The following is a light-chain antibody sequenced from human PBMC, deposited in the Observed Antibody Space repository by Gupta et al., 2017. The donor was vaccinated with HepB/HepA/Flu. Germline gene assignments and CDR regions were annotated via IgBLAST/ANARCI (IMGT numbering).Light chain of an antibody. V-gene: IGLV3-19*01. CDR2: GKN. J-gene: IGLJ2*01. CDR3: NSRDSSGNPYVV. Sequence: SSELTQDPAVSVALGQTVRITCQGDSLRSYYASWYQQQPGPATVLVIYGKNNRPSGIPDRFSGSSSGNTASLTITGAQAEDEADYYCNSRDSSGNPYVVFGGGTKLTVL. CDR1: SLRSYY.